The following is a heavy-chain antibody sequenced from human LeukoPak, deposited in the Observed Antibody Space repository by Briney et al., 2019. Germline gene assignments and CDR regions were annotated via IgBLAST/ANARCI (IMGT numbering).Heavy chain of an antibody. D-gene: IGHD4-17*01. Sequence: ASVKVSCKASGYTFSTSTISWVRQAPGQGLEWMGWISAYNGDTNFAPKFQGRVTMTTDTSTNTAYMELRSLKSDDTAMYYCARAPVYADHDYWGQGTLVTVSS. V-gene: IGHV1-18*01. J-gene: IGHJ4*02. CDR3: ARAPVYADHDY. CDR2: ISAYNGDT. CDR1: GYTFSTST.